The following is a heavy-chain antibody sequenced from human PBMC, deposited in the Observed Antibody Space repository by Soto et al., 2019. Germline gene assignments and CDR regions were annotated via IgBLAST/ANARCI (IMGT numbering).Heavy chain of an antibody. CDR1: GGSISSYY. V-gene: IGHV4-59*01. CDR2: IYYSGST. CDR3: AGAGYCTNGVCYRGTNFDY. Sequence: SETLSLTCTVSGGSISSYYWSWIRQPPGKGLEWIGYIYYSGSTNYNPSLKSRVTISVDTSKNQFSLKLSSVTAADTAVYYCAGAGYCTNGVCYRGTNFDYWGQGTLVTVSS. J-gene: IGHJ4*02. D-gene: IGHD2-8*01.